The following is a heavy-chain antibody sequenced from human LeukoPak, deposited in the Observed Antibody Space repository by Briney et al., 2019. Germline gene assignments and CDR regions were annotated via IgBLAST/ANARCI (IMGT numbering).Heavy chain of an antibody. CDR2: TAAKADNYVT. CDR3: AKDWYFGSGSYGDFDY. V-gene: IGHV3-73*01. CDR1: GFSFSDAG. Sequence: PGGSLRLSCAASGFSFSDAGIHWVRHTSGKGLEWVGRTAAKADNYVTEYAASVKGRFTISRDNSKNTLYLQMNSLRAEDTAVYYCAKDWYFGSGSYGDFDYWGQGTLVTVSS. D-gene: IGHD3-10*01. J-gene: IGHJ4*02.